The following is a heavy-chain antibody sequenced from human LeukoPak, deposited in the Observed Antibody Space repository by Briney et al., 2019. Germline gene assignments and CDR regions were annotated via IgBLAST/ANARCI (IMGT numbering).Heavy chain of an antibody. CDR3: AREDGYNQGWFDP. J-gene: IGHJ5*02. CDR1: GGSISSGSYY. D-gene: IGHD5-24*01. CDR2: IYTSGST. V-gene: IGHV4-61*02. Sequence: PSETLSLTCTVSGGSISSGSYYWSWIRQPAGKGLEWIGRIYTSGSTNYNPSLKSRVTISVDTSKNQFSLKLSSVTAADTAVYYCAREDGYNQGWFDPWGQGTLVTVS.